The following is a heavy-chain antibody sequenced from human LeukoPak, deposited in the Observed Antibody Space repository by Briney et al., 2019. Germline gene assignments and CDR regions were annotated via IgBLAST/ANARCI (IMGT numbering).Heavy chain of an antibody. Sequence: GGSLRLSCAASGFTFSSYSMNWVRQAPGKGLEWVSYISSSGSTIYYADSVKGRFTISRDNAKNSLYLQMNSLRAEDTAVYYCANLYGDLTDWGQGTLVTVSS. CDR2: ISSSGSTI. D-gene: IGHD4-17*01. J-gene: IGHJ4*02. CDR3: ANLYGDLTD. CDR1: GFTFSSYS. V-gene: IGHV3-48*04.